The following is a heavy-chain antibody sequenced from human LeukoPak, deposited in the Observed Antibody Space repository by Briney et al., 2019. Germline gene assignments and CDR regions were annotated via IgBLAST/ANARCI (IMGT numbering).Heavy chain of an antibody. CDR2: ISYDGSNK. D-gene: IGHD2-8*01. CDR1: GFTFSSYA. CDR3: ARDRRPLMHGVCYSY. J-gene: IGHJ4*02. V-gene: IGHV3-30-3*01. Sequence: LGGSLRLSCAASGFTFSSYAMHWVRQAPGKGLEWVAVISYDGSNKYYADSVKGRFTISRDNSKNTLYLQMNSLRVEDTAVYYCARDRRPLMHGVCYSYWGQGTLVTVSS.